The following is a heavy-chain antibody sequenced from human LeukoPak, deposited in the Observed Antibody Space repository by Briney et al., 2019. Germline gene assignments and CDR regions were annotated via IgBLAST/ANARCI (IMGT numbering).Heavy chain of an antibody. CDR2: IYSGGST. J-gene: IGHJ4*02. Sequence: GGSLRLSCAASGFTFSSYGMSWVRQAPGKGLEWVSVIYSGGSTYYADSVKGRFTISRDNSKNTLYLQMNSLRAEDTAVYYCARQTCSGLFILPGGQGTLVTVSS. CDR3: ARQTCSGLFILP. D-gene: IGHD3/OR15-3a*01. CDR1: GFTFSSYG. V-gene: IGHV3-66*04.